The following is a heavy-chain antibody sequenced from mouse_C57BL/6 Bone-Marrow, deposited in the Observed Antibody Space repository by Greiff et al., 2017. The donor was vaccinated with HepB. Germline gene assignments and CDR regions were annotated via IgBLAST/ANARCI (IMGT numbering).Heavy chain of an antibody. D-gene: IGHD2-3*01. CDR2: INPGSGGT. CDR3: ARGGWLLRYWYFDV. CDR1: GYAFTNYL. J-gene: IGHJ1*03. Sequence: QVQLQQSGPELVRPGTSVKVSCKASGYAFTNYLIEWVKQRPGQGLEWIGVINPGSGGTNYNEKFKGKATLTADKSSSTAYMQLSSLTSEDSAVYFCARGGWLLRYWYFDVWGTGTTVTVSS. V-gene: IGHV1-54*01.